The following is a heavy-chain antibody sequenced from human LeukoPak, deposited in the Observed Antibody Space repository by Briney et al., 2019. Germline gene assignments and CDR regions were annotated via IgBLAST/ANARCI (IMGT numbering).Heavy chain of an antibody. CDR3: ARGYSSSWYGGDS. Sequence: ASVKVSCKASGYTFTNYGISWARQAPGQGLEWMGWISIYNGNTNYAQNFQGRVAMTTDTSTTTAYMEVRSLRFDDTAVYYCARGYSSSWYGGDSWGQGTLVTVSS. V-gene: IGHV1-18*01. CDR1: GYTFTNYG. CDR2: ISIYNGNT. J-gene: IGHJ4*02. D-gene: IGHD6-13*01.